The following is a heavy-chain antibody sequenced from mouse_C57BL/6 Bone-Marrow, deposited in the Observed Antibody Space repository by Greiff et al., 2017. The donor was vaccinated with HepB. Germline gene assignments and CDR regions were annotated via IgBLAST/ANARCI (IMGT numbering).Heavy chain of an antibody. CDR2: ISDGGSYT. D-gene: IGHD1-1*01. J-gene: IGHJ4*01. V-gene: IGHV5-4*01. CDR1: GFTFSSYA. Sequence: EVHLVESGGGLVKPGGSLKLSCAASGFTFSSYAMSWVRQTPEKRLEWVATISDGGSYTYYPDNVKGRCTISRDNAKNNLYLQMSHLKSEDTAMYYCARENYYGSSLYAMDYWGQGTSVTVSS. CDR3: ARENYYGSSLYAMDY.